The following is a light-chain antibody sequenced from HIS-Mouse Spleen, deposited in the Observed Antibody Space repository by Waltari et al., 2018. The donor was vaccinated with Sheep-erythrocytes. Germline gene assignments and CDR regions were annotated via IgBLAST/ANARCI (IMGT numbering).Light chain of an antibody. CDR1: NIGSKN. V-gene: IGLV3-9*01. Sequence: SYELTQPLSVSVALGQTARITCGENNIGSKNVHWYQQKPGQVPVLVIYRDSNRPSGIPERFSGSNSGNTATLTISRAQAGDEADYYCSSYAGSNNWVFGGGTKLTVL. J-gene: IGLJ3*02. CDR2: RDS. CDR3: SSYAGSNNWV.